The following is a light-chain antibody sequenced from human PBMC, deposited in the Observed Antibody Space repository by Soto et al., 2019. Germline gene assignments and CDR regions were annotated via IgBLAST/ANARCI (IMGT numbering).Light chain of an antibody. CDR1: QSVSSSY. CDR3: QQYGSSPWT. Sequence: SPGERATLSCRASQSVSSSYLAWYQQKPGQAPRLLIYGASNRATAIPARFSGSGSGTDFALTISSLEPEDFAVYYCQQYGSSPWTFGQGTKVDIK. CDR2: GAS. J-gene: IGKJ1*01. V-gene: IGKV3-20*01.